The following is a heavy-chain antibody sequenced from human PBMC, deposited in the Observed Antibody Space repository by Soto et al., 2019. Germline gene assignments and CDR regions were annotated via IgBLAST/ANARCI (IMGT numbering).Heavy chain of an antibody. D-gene: IGHD6-13*01. V-gene: IGHV3-21*01. Sequence: PVGSLRVSCAAAGFTFRSVTMKWVLQARGEGLDWVSTISSNSAYIYYTDALRGRFTISRDNAKNPLHLQMNSKSADDTAVYYCTRDASRDSSARGWFDPWGPGTLVTVSS. J-gene: IGHJ5*02. CDR2: ISSNSAYI. CDR3: TRDASRDSSARGWFDP. CDR1: GFTFRSVT.